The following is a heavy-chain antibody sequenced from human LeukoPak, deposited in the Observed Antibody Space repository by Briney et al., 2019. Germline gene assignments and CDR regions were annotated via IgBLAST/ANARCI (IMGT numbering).Heavy chain of an antibody. CDR3: AGNSATGSAY. CDR2: IDPRGSTT. J-gene: IGHJ4*02. V-gene: IGHV3-11*01. D-gene: IGHD3-9*01. Sequence: PGGSLRLSCAASGFTFSDYHMDWVRQAPGKGLEWVSYIDPRGSTTYYADSVKGRFTISRDNAKNSLYLQMNSLRTDDTAIYYCAGNSATGSAYRGQGTLVTVSS. CDR1: GFTFSDYH.